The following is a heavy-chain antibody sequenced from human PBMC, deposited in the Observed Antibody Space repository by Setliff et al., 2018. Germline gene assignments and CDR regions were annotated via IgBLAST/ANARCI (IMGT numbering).Heavy chain of an antibody. V-gene: IGHV4-4*08. CDR2: IYGMGAT. CDR3: ARSVDPDV. CDR1: GASVRTYY. Sequence: PSETLSLTCTVSGASVRTYYWTWIRQPPGKGLEWIGNIYGMGATKYHPSLKSRVTISLDKPKNAFSLRLTSVTAADTGVYFCARSVDPDVWGKGTTVTVSS. J-gene: IGHJ6*04.